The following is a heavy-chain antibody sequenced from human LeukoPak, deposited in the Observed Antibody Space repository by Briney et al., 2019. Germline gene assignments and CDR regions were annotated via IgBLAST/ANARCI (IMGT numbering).Heavy chain of an antibody. V-gene: IGHV4-34*01. CDR3: ARGERTHAFDI. CDR2: IYYSGST. J-gene: IGHJ3*02. CDR1: GGSFSGYY. D-gene: IGHD1-1*01. Sequence: PSEALSLTCAVYGGSFSGYYWSWIRQPPGKGLEWIGYIYYSGSTYYNPSLKSRVTISVDTPKNQFSLKLSSVTAADTAVYYCARGERTHAFDIWGQGTMVTVSS.